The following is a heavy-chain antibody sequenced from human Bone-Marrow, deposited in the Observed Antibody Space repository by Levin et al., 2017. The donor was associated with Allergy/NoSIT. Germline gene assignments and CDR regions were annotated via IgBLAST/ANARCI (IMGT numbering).Heavy chain of an antibody. CDR3: ATLQDLVPAAILPPYYYYYGMDV. CDR2: IWYDGSNK. Sequence: GGSLRLSCAASGFTFSSYGMHWVRQAPGKGLEWVAVIWYDGSNKYYADSVKGRFTISRDNSKNTLYLQMNSLRAEDTAVYYCATLQDLVPAAILPPYYYYYGMDVWGQGTTVTVSS. CDR1: GFTFSSYG. V-gene: IGHV3-33*01. D-gene: IGHD2-2*01. J-gene: IGHJ6*02.